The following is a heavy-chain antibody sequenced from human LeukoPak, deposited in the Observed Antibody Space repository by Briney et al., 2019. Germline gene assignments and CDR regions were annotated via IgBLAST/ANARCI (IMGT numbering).Heavy chain of an antibody. CDR3: ARDGAVVVPAAPYGDP. Sequence: PGGSLRLSCAASGFTVSSNYMSWVRQAPGKGLEWVSVIYSGGSTYYADSVKGRFTISRDNSKNTLYLQMNSLRAEDTAVYYCARDGAVVVPAAPYGDPWGQGTLVTVSS. CDR2: IYSGGST. D-gene: IGHD2-2*01. V-gene: IGHV3-53*01. CDR1: GFTVSSNY. J-gene: IGHJ5*02.